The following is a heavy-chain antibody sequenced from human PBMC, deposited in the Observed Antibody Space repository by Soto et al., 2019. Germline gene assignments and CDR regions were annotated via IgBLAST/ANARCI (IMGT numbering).Heavy chain of an antibody. D-gene: IGHD6-13*01. CDR1: GGSISSYY. CDR2: IYYSGST. V-gene: IGHV4-59*01. J-gene: IGHJ6*02. Sequence: TSETLSLTCTVSGGSISSYYWSWIRQPPGKGLEWIGYIYYSGSTNCNPSLKSRVTISVDTSKNQFSLKLSSVTAADTAVYYCASSNIAAAGFYYYGMDVWGRGTTVTVSS. CDR3: ASSNIAAAGFYYYGMDV.